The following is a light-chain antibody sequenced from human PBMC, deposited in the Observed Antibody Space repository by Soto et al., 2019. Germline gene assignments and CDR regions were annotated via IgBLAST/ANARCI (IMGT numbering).Light chain of an antibody. CDR1: SSDVGGYNY. Sequence: QSALTQPASVSGSPGQSITISCTGTSSDVGGYNYVSWYQQHPGKVPKLMIYEVSNRPSGVSNRFSGSKSGNTASLTISGLQAEDEADYYCNSYRSGGHVVFGGGTQLTVL. J-gene: IGLJ2*01. V-gene: IGLV2-14*01. CDR3: NSYRSGGHVV. CDR2: EVS.